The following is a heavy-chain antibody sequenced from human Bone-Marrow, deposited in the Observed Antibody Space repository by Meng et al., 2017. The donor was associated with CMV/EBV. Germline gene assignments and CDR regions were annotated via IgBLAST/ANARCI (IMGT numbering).Heavy chain of an antibody. D-gene: IGHD6-13*01. CDR1: GGSISSYY. Sequence: SETLSLTCTVSGGSISSYYWSWIRQPPGKGLEWIGYIYYSGSTNYNPSLKSRVTISVDTSKNQFSLKLSSVTAADTAVYYCARGSPKYSSSWYYFDYWGQGTLVTISS. CDR2: IYYSGST. V-gene: IGHV4-59*01. J-gene: IGHJ4*02. CDR3: ARGSPKYSSSWYYFDY.